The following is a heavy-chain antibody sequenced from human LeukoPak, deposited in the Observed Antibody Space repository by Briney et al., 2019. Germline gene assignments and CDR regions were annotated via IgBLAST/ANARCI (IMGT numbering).Heavy chain of an antibody. Sequence: GGSLRLSCAASGFTFSSYWMSWVRQAPGKGLEWVANIKQDGSEKYYVDSVKGRFTISRDNAKNSLYLQMNSLRAEDTAVYYCARDPERRGRPWFDPWGQGTLVNGFS. CDR3: ARDPERRGRPWFDP. CDR2: IKQDGSEK. D-gene: IGHD1-1*01. CDR1: GFTFSSYW. J-gene: IGHJ5*02. V-gene: IGHV3-7*01.